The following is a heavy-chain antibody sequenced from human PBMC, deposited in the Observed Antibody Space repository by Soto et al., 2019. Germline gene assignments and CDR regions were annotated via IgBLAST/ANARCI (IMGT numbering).Heavy chain of an antibody. CDR3: CLMVRAVIRSEGWFHP. V-gene: IGHV1-8*01. J-gene: IGHJ5*02. CDR1: GYTFTSYD. Sequence: ASVKVSCKASGYTFTSYDSNGVRQATGQGLEWMGWMNPNSGNTGYAQKFQGRVTMTRNTSISTAYMELSSLRSEDTAVYYCCLMVRAVIRSEGWFHPCGRGTLVTVCS. CDR2: MNPNSGNT. D-gene: IGHD3-10*01.